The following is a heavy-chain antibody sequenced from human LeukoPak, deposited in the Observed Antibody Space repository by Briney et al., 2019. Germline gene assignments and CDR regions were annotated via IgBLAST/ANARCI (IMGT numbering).Heavy chain of an antibody. CDR1: GFTFSIYW. J-gene: IGHJ6*02. D-gene: IGHD5-12*01. Sequence: GGSLRLSCEASGFTFSIYWMAWVRQAPGKGLEWVANIQQDGSEKYYLDSVKGRLTVSRDNAKNTLYLQMNSLRAEDTAVYYCARDIGVVATMYYYYGMDVWGQGTTVTVSS. V-gene: IGHV3-7*01. CDR3: ARDIGVVATMYYYYGMDV. CDR2: IQQDGSEK.